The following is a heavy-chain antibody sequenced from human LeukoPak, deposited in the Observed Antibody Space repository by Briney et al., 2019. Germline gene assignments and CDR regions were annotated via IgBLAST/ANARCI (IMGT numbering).Heavy chain of an antibody. Sequence: GASVTVSCKASGYTFTSYGISWVRQAPGQGLEWMGWISAYNGNTNYAQKLQGRVTTTTDTSTSTAYMELRSLRSDDTAVYYCARDRTKPGGSGTPTPPGNYWGQGTLVTVSS. J-gene: IGHJ4*02. CDR1: GYTFTSYG. CDR3: ARDRTKPGGSGTPTPPGNY. V-gene: IGHV1-18*01. CDR2: ISAYNGNT. D-gene: IGHD3-10*01.